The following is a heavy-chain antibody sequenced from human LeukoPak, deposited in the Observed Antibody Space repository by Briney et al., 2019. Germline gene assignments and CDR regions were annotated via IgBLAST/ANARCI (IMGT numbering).Heavy chain of an antibody. CDR1: GYTFTGYY. Sequence: ASVMVSSKASGYTFTGYYMHWVRQAPGQGLEWMGWINPNSGGTNYAQKFQGRVTMTRDTSISTAYMELSRLRSDDTAVYYWAREGRCSSTSCYTGENYYYYMDVWGKGTTVTVSS. CDR3: AREGRCSSTSCYTGENYYYYMDV. V-gene: IGHV1-2*02. D-gene: IGHD2-2*02. CDR2: INPNSGGT. J-gene: IGHJ6*03.